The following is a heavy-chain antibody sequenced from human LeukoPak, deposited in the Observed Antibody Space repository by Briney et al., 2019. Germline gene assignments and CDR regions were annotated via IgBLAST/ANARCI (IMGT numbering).Heavy chain of an antibody. CDR3: ARDRTGYWGNYYYYMDV. CDR1: GFTFSSYA. Sequence: GGSLRLSCAASGFTFSSYAMSWVRQAPGKGLVWVSRINSDGSSTSYADSVKGRFTISRDNAKNTLYLQMNSLRAEDTAVYYCARDRTGYWGNYYYYMDVWGKGTTVTISS. D-gene: IGHD7-27*01. V-gene: IGHV3-74*01. J-gene: IGHJ6*03. CDR2: INSDGSST.